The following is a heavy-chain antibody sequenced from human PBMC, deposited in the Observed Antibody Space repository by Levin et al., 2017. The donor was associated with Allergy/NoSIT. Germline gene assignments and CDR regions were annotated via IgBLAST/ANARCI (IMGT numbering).Heavy chain of an antibody. Sequence: LSLTCAASGFTFSGYTMHWVRQAPGKGLEWVSSIRSAGTYIHYADSVKGRFTIPRDNVNNPVSLEMTSLRAEDTALYYCARGGGRQKGGLDVWGQGTTVTVSS. CDR2: IRSAGTYI. V-gene: IGHV3-21*01. J-gene: IGHJ6*02. CDR3: ARGGGRQKGGLDV. CDR1: GFTFSGYT.